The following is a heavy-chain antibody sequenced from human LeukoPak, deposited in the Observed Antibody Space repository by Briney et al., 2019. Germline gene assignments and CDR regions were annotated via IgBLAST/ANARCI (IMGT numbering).Heavy chain of an antibody. CDR1: GYTFTSYG. CDR2: ISAYNGNT. CDR3: ARDPPYYYDTKDYMDV. V-gene: IGHV1-18*01. D-gene: IGHD3-22*01. J-gene: IGHJ6*03. Sequence: ASVKVSCKASGYTFTSYGISWVRQAPGQGLEWMGWISAYNGNTNYAQKLQGRVTMTTDTSTSTAYMELSSLRSEDTAVYYCARDPPYYYDTKDYMDVWGKGTTVTVSS.